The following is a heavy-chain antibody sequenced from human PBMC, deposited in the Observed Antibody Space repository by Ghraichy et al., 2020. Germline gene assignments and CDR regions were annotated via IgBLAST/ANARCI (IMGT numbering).Heavy chain of an antibody. CDR2: ISGSGGST. CDR1: GFTFSSYA. CDR3: AKDHMQWLSYWFDP. J-gene: IGHJ5*02. D-gene: IGHD6-19*01. V-gene: IGHV3-23*01. Sequence: GESLNISCAASGFTFSSYAMSWVRQAPGKGLEWVSAISGSGGSTYYADSVKGRFTISRDNSKNTLYLQMNSLRAEDTAVYYCAKDHMQWLSYWFDPWGQGTLVTVSS.